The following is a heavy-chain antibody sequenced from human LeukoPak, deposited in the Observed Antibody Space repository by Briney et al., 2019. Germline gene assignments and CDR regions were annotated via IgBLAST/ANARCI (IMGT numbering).Heavy chain of an antibody. V-gene: IGHV3-9*01. CDR2: ISWNSGSI. Sequence: PGRSLRLSCAASGFTFDDYAMHWVRQAPGKGLEWVSGISWNSGSIGYADSVKGRFTISRDNAKNSLYLQMNSLRAEDTALYYCAKDMSNSWFYYFDYWGQGTLVTVSS. CDR3: AKDMSNSWFYYFDY. D-gene: IGHD6-13*01. CDR1: GFTFDDYA. J-gene: IGHJ4*02.